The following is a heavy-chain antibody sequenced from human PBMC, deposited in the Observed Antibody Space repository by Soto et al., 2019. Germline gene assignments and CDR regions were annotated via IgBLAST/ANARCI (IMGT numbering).Heavy chain of an antibody. D-gene: IGHD4-17*01. CDR3: ARGDDYGDYYYYGMDV. CDR2: INPNSGGT. Sequence: ASVKVSCKASGGALSSYTISWVRQAPGQGLEWMGWINPNSGGTNYAQKFQGWVTMTRDTSISTAYMELSRLRSDDTAVYYCARGDDYGDYYYYGMDVWGQGTTVTVSS. V-gene: IGHV1-2*04. J-gene: IGHJ6*02. CDR1: GGALSSYT.